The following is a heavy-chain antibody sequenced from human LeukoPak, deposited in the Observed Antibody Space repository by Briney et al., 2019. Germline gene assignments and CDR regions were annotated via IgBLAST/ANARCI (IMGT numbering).Heavy chain of an antibody. V-gene: IGHV1-46*01. Sequence: ASVKVSCKASGYSLTIYYMHWVRQAPGQGLEWVGIINPSGGTTNYAQKFQDRVTMTRDTSTSTVYMELSSLRSEDTAVYYCARESMIARERKFDYWGQGTLVTVSS. CDR3: ARESMIARERKFDY. J-gene: IGHJ4*02. D-gene: IGHD3-22*01. CDR1: GYSLTIYY. CDR2: INPSGGTT.